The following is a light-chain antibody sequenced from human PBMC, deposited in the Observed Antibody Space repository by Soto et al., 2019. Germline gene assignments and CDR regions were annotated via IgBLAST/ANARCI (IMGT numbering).Light chain of an antibody. CDR1: QGISNE. J-gene: IGKJ4*01. Sequence: IQMTQSPSSLSASVGDRVTITCRASQGISNELGWYQQRPGKAPKVLIYGASNLQSGVPRRFSGSGSGTDFTLIISSLQPEDFATYFCQQGDSFPFTFGGGTKVDIK. CDR2: GAS. V-gene: IGKV1-6*01. CDR3: QQGDSFPFT.